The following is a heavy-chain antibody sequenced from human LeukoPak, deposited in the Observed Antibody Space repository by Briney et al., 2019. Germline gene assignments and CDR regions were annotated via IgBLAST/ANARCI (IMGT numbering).Heavy chain of an antibody. CDR2: IIPIFGTA. CDR1: GGTFSSYA. J-gene: IGHJ6*02. CDR3: ASKPTPIAAAGKVSYYYGMDV. Sequence: SVKVSCKDSGGTFSSYAISWVRQAPGQGLEWMGGIIPIFGTANYAQKFQGRVTITADESTSTAYMELSSLRSEDTAVYYCASKPTPIAAAGKVSYYYGMDVWGQGTTVTVSS. D-gene: IGHD6-13*01. V-gene: IGHV1-69*01.